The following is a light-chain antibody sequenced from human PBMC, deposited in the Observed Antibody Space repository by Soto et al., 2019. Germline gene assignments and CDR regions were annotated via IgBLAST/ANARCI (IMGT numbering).Light chain of an antibody. CDR2: GAS. CDR3: QQYGGSPRIT. V-gene: IGKV3-15*01. J-gene: IGKJ5*01. Sequence: EVVMTQSPATLSVSPGERATLSCRASQSVSSNLAWYQQTPGQAPRLLIYGASTRATGIPARFSGSGSGTDFTLIINRLEPEDVAIYYCQQYGGSPRITFGQGTRLEIK. CDR1: QSVSSN.